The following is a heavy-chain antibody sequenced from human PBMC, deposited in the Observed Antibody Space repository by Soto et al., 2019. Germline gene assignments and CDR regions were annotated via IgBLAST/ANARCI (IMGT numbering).Heavy chain of an antibody. CDR1: GFTFSSYG. CDR3: AKRVAYSSSSAYLDY. Sequence: GGSLRLSCAASGFTFSSYGMNWVRQPSGKGLEWVSSISDTGGNTFYTDSVKGRFTISRDNSKNTLYLQMNNLIAGDTAVYYCAKRVAYSSSSAYLDYWGPGNLVTVSS. D-gene: IGHD6-6*01. V-gene: IGHV3-23*01. J-gene: IGHJ4*02. CDR2: ISDTGGNT.